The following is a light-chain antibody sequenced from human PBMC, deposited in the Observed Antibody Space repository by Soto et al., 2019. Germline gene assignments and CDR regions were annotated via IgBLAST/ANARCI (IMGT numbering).Light chain of an antibody. CDR3: SSYSGAYSNVI. CDR2: GVT. CDR1: YNDVGDYNY. J-gene: IGLJ2*01. V-gene: IGLV2-8*01. Sequence: QSALTQPPSASGSPGQSVTISCAGTYNDVGDYNYVSWYQQLPGKVPKLLIYGVTERPSGVHGRFSGSKSGNTASLTVSDLQPADEAIYYCSSYSGAYSNVIFGGGTKLTVL.